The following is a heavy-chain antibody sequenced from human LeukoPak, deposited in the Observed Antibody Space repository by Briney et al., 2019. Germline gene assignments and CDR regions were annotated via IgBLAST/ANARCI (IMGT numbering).Heavy chain of an antibody. D-gene: IGHD6-19*01. J-gene: IGHJ4*02. CDR3: ASIGSSGQTPIDY. V-gene: IGHV1-2*02. Sequence: WASVKVSCKASGYTFTSYAMNWVRQAPGQGLEWMGWINPNSGGTNYAQKFQGRVTMTRDTSISTAYMELSRLRSDDTAVYYCASIGSSGQTPIDYWGQGTLVTVSS. CDR1: GYTFTSYA. CDR2: INPNSGGT.